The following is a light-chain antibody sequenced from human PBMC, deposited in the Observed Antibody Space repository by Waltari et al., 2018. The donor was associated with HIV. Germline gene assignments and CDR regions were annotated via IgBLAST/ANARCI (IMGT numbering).Light chain of an antibody. CDR2: EVT. Sequence: QFALPQPPSASGSPGQSVTMSCTGTSSDIGGYTSAPWYQQHPGKAPKLSMTEVTKRPSGFPDRFSGSKSGNTASLTVSGLQAEDEAHYYCSSYAPTNKFYVLFGGGTTLTVL. J-gene: IGLJ2*01. V-gene: IGLV2-8*01. CDR3: SSYAPTNKFYVL. CDR1: SSDIGGYTS.